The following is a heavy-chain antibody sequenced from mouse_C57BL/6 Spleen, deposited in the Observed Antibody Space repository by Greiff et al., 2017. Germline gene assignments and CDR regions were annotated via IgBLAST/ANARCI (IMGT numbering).Heavy chain of an antibody. Sequence: VKLMESGAELVKPGASVKMSCKASGYTFTTYPIEWMKQNHGKSLECIGNFHPYNDDPKYNEKFKGKDTLPVEKSSSTVYLELSRLTSDDSAVYYCARGDAPYYAMEYWGQGTSVTVAS. CDR3: ARGDAPYYAMEY. CDR2: FHPYNDDP. V-gene: IGHV1-47*01. CDR1: GYTFTTYP. J-gene: IGHJ4*01.